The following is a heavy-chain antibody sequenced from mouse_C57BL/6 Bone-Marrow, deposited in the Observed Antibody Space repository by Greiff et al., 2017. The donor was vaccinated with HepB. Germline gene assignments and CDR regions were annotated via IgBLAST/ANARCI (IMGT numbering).Heavy chain of an antibody. D-gene: IGHD1-1*01. CDR1: GYTFTSYG. CDR2: IYPRSGNT. V-gene: IGHV1-81*01. J-gene: IGHJ1*03. Sequence: VQLQQSGAELARPGASVKLSCKASGYTFTSYGISWVKQRTGQGLEWIGEIYPRSGNTYYNEKFKGKATLTADKSSSTAYMELSSLTSEVSAVYFCARREYYGSSYWYVDVWGTGTTVTVSS. CDR3: ARREYYGSSYWYVDV.